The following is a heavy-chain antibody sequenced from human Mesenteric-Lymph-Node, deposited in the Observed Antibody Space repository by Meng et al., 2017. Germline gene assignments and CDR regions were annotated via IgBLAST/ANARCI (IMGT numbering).Heavy chain of an antibody. CDR1: GYTFANYV. CDR2: INVGNGNT. J-gene: IGHJ5*02. Sequence: HVQLVHSVAEVKKPGASVKVSCKASGYTFANYVIHWVRQAPGQRLEWMGWINVGNGNTKYPQRLQGRFTIIRDTSASTAYMQLSSLRSEDTAVYYCASSRYYDLGSYWGVDPWGQGTLVTVSS. D-gene: IGHD3-16*01. V-gene: IGHV1-3*01. CDR3: ASSRYYDLGSYWGVDP.